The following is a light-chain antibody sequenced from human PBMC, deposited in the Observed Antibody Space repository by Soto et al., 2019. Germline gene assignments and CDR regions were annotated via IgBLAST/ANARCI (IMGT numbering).Light chain of an antibody. CDR2: GSS. CDR3: HQYNNWPS. V-gene: IGKV3-15*01. CDR1: QSVSSN. J-gene: IGKJ4*01. Sequence: EIVMTQSPATLSVSPGERATLSCRASQSVSSNLAWYQQQPGQAPRLLIYGSSTRATGIPARFSGSGSGTEFTLTISSLQSEDFAVYYCHQYNNWPSFGVGTKVEIK.